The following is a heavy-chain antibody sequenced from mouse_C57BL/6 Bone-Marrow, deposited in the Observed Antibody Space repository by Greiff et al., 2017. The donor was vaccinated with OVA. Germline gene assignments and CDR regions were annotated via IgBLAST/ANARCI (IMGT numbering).Heavy chain of an antibody. CDR1: GYTFTDYY. D-gene: IGHD1-1*01. J-gene: IGHJ4*01. V-gene: IGHV1-77*01. Sequence: VQLQQSGAELVKPGASVKISCKASGYTFTDYYINWVKQRPGQGLEWIGKIGPGSGSTYYNEKFKGKATLTADKSSSTAYMQLSSLTSEDSAVYFCARWAVYYGSSYYAMDYWGQGTSVTVSS. CDR2: IGPGSGST. CDR3: ARWAVYYGSSYYAMDY.